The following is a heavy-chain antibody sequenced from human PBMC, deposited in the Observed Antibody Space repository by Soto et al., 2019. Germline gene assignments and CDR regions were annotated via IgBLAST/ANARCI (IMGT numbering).Heavy chain of an antibody. J-gene: IGHJ4*02. Sequence: SGPTLVNPTQTLTLTCTFSGFSLSTSGMCVSWIRQPPGKALEWLALIDWDDDKYYSTSLKTRLTISKDTSKNQVVLTMTNMDPVDTATYYCTRILAAAGAYYFDYWGQGTLVTVSS. CDR3: TRILAAAGAYYFDY. D-gene: IGHD6-13*01. CDR1: GFSLSTSGMC. CDR2: IDWDDDK. V-gene: IGHV2-70*01.